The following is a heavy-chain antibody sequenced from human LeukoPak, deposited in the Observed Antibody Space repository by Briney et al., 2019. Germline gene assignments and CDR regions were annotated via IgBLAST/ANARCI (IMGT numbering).Heavy chain of an antibody. CDR3: ARVVVTPWYFDY. J-gene: IGHJ4*02. CDR2: ISGSDGST. CDR1: GFTFSSYA. V-gene: IGHV3-23*01. D-gene: IGHD3-22*01. Sequence: GGSLRLSCAASGFTFSSYAMSWVRQAPGKGLDWVSGISGSDGSTYYADSVKGRFTISRDNAKNSLYLQMNSLRAEDTAVYYCARVVVTPWYFDYWGQGTLDTVSS.